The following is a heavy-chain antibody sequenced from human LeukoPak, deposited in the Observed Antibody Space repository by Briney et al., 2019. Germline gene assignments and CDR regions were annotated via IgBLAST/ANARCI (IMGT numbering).Heavy chain of an antibody. J-gene: IGHJ6*02. CDR1: GGSISSYY. Sequence: PSEALSLTCTVSGGSISSYYWSWIRQPPGKGLEWIGYIYYSGSTNYNPSLKSRVTISVDTSKNQFSLKLSSVTAADTAVYYCARHTYPYYYGSGSYGYYGMDVWGQGTTVTVSS. V-gene: IGHV4-59*08. CDR3: ARHTYPYYYGSGSYGYYGMDV. CDR2: IYYSGST. D-gene: IGHD3-10*01.